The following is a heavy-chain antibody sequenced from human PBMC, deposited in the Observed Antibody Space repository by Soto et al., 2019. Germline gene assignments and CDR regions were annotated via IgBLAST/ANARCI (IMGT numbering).Heavy chain of an antibody. CDR3: ASPKIAFYNWFDP. J-gene: IGHJ5*02. V-gene: IGHV4-39*01. D-gene: IGHD3-3*02. CDR2: IYYSGTT. Sequence: SETLSLTCTVSGGSMSSSSYYWGWIRQPPGKGLEWIGSIYYSGTTYYNPSLKSRVTISVDTSKNQFSLNLSSVTAADTAVYYCASPKIAFYNWFDPWGPGTLVTVSS. CDR1: GGSMSSSSYY.